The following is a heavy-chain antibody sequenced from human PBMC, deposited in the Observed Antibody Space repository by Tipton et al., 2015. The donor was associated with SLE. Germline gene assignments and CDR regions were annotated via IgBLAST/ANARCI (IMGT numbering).Heavy chain of an antibody. CDR3: ARDKWGDYDPSTGYLWWLDP. Sequence: TLSLTCTVSGGSISSYYWNWIRQPAGKGLEWIGRVYTSGTTDYNPSYNPSIKSRITLSLDTSKNQFSLRVNSGTAADTAVYYCARDKWGDYDPSTGYLWWLDPWGQGTLVTVSS. V-gene: IGHV4-4*07. J-gene: IGHJ5*02. CDR1: GGSISSYY. D-gene: IGHD3-9*01. CDR2: VYTSGTT.